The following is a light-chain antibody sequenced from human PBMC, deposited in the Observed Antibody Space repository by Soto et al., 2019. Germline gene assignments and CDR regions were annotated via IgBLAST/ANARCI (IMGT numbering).Light chain of an antibody. Sequence: QSVLTQPPSVSGAPGQRVTISCTGSSSNIGAGYDVQWYQQLPGAAPRLLIFGNTNRPSGVPDRFSGSRSGASASLAISGLRAEDEADYYCQSYDISLSVSVVFGEGTKVTVL. CDR3: QSYDISLSVSVV. J-gene: IGLJ2*01. CDR1: SSNIGAGYD. CDR2: GNT. V-gene: IGLV1-40*01.